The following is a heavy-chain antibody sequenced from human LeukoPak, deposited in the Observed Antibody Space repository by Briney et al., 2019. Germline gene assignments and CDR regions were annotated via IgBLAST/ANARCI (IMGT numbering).Heavy chain of an antibody. J-gene: IGHJ4*02. V-gene: IGHV3-21*01. Sequence: GGSLRLSCAASGFTFSSYSMNWVRQAPGKGLEWVSSISSSSSYIYYADSVKGRFIISRDNAKNSLYPQMNSLRAEDTAVYYCARVISVAGYDYWGQGTLVTVSS. CDR3: ARVISVAGYDY. CDR1: GFTFSSYS. CDR2: ISSSSSYI. D-gene: IGHD6-19*01.